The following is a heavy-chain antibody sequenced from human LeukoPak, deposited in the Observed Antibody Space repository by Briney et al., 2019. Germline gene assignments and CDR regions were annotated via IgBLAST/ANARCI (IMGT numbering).Heavy chain of an antibody. CDR1: GYTFTGYY. CDR2: INPNSDGT. J-gene: IGHJ4*02. CDR3: ARDSAVAGTGD. Sequence: ASVKVSCKASGYTFTGYYMHCVRQAPGQGLEWMGWINPNSDGTNYAQKFQGRVTMPRDMSTSTVYMELSSLRSEDTAVYYCARDSAVAGTGDWGQGTLVTVSS. V-gene: IGHV1-2*02. D-gene: IGHD6-19*01.